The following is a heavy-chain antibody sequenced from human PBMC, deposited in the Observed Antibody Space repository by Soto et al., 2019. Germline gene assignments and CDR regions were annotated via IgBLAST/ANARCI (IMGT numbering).Heavy chain of an antibody. J-gene: IGHJ6*02. V-gene: IGHV1-18*01. CDR3: ARKVVDTAMVRGYYYYGMDV. Sequence: ASVKVSCKASGYTFTSYDINWVRQATGQGLEWMVCMNPNSGNTNYAQKLQGRVTMTTDTSTSTAYMELRSLRSDDTAVYYCARKVVDTAMVRGYYYYGMDVWGQGTTVTVSS. D-gene: IGHD5-18*01. CDR2: MNPNSGNT. CDR1: GYTFTSYD.